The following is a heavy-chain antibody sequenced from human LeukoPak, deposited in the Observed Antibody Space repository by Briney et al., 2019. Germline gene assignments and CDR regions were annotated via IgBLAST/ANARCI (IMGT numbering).Heavy chain of an antibody. Sequence: ASAKVSCKASGGTFSSYATSWVRQAPGQGLEWMGGIIPIFGTANYAQKFQGRVTITADESTSTAYMELSSLRSEDTAVYYCARTPPGYSYGHNYFDYWGQGTLVTVSS. CDR1: GGTFSSYA. J-gene: IGHJ4*02. V-gene: IGHV1-69*13. CDR3: ARTPPGYSYGHNYFDY. D-gene: IGHD5-18*01. CDR2: IIPIFGTA.